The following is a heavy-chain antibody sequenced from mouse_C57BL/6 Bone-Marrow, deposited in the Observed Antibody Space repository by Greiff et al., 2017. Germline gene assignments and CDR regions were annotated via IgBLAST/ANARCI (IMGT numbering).Heavy chain of an antibody. V-gene: IGHV6-3*01. Sequence: EVQGVESGGGLVQPGGSMKLSCVASGFTFSNYWMNWVRQSPEKGLEWVAQIRLKSDNYATHYAESVKGRFTISRDDSKSSVYLQMNNLRAEDTGIYYCTGGTLRYHQAWFAYWGQGTLVTVSA. D-gene: IGHD1-1*01. CDR1: GFTFSNYW. CDR3: TGGTLRYHQAWFAY. J-gene: IGHJ3*01. CDR2: IRLKSDNYAT.